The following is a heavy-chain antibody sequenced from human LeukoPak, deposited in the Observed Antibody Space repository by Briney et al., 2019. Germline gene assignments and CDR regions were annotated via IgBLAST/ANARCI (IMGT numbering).Heavy chain of an antibody. J-gene: IGHJ4*02. CDR1: GGSISSGDYY. CDR2: XXXSGST. Sequence: SETLSLTCTVSGGSISSGDYYWSWIRQPPGKGLEXXXXXXXSGSTYYNPSLQSRVIISVDTSKNQFSLKLTSVTAADTAVYYCARALYSMTTVTTEYWFDYWGQGTLVTVSS. D-gene: IGHD4-17*01. CDR3: ARALYSMTTVTTEYWFDY. V-gene: IGHV4-30-4*01.